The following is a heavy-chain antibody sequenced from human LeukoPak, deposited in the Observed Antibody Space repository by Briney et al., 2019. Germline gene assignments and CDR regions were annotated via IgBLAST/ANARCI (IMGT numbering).Heavy chain of an antibody. CDR1: GFTFSSYG. CDR2: IWYDGTNK. V-gene: IGHV3-33*01. D-gene: IGHD3-22*01. J-gene: IGHJ4*02. CDR3: ARAAYDNSGYLTL. Sequence: PGGSLRLSCLASGFTFSSYGMHWVRQAPGKGLEWVAVIWYDGTNKYYADSVKGRFTISRDSSKNTLYLQMNSLRAEDTAIYYCARAAYDNSGYLTLWGQGTLVTVSS.